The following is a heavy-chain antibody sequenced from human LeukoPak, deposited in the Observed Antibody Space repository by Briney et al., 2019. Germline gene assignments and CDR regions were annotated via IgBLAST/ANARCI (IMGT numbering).Heavy chain of an antibody. V-gene: IGHV3-33*01. CDR2: IWYDGSNK. D-gene: IGHD2-15*01. CDR1: GFTFSSYG. Sequence: GGSLGLSCAASGFTFSSYGMHWVRQAPGKGLEWVAVIWYDGSNKYYADSVKGRFTISRDNSKNTLYLQMNSLRAEDTAVYYCARDRRCGGSCYNWFDPWGQGTLVTVSS. J-gene: IGHJ5*02. CDR3: ARDRRCGGSCYNWFDP.